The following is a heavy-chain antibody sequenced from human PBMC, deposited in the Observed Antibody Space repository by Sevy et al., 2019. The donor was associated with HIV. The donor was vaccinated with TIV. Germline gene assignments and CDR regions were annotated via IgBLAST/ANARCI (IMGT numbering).Heavy chain of an antibody. V-gene: IGHV3-48*04. CDR1: GFTFSSYS. CDR2: ISSSSSTI. CDR3: ARAGIVGATDAFDI. Sequence: GGSLRLSCAASGFTFSSYSMNWVRQAPGKGLEWVSYISSSSSTIYYADSVKGRFTISRDNAKNSLYLQMNSLRAEDTAVYYCARAGIVGATDAFDIWGQGTMVTVSS. J-gene: IGHJ3*02. D-gene: IGHD1-26*01.